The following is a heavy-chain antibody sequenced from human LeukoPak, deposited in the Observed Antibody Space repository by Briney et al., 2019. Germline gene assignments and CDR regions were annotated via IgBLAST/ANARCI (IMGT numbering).Heavy chain of an antibody. V-gene: IGHV3-30*02. Sequence: GGSLRLSCAASGCTFSSYAMYWVRQAPGKGLEWVAFIRYDGSNKYYADSVKGRFTISRDNSKNTLYLQMNSLRAEDTAVYYCARGDGYCSGGSCYWSFDYWGQGTLVTVSS. J-gene: IGHJ4*02. D-gene: IGHD2-15*01. CDR3: ARGDGYCSGGSCYWSFDY. CDR1: GCTFSSYA. CDR2: IRYDGSNK.